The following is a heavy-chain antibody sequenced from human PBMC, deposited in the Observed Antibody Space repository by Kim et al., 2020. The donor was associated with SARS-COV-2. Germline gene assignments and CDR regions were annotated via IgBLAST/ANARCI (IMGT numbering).Heavy chain of an antibody. CDR2: INHSGST. J-gene: IGHJ5*02. CDR1: GGSFSGYY. Sequence: SETLSLTCAVYGGSFSGYYWSWIRQPPGKGLEWIGEINHSGSTNYNPSLKSRVTISVDTSKNQFSLKLSSVTAADTAVYYCARGTIVVVPAAIFTSSAPQYNWFDPWGQGTLVTVSS. V-gene: IGHV4-34*01. CDR3: ARGTIVVVPAAIFTSSAPQYNWFDP. D-gene: IGHD2-2*01.